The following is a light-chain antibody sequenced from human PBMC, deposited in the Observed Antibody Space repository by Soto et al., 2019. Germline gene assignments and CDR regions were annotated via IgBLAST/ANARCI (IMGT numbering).Light chain of an antibody. V-gene: IGLV1-40*01. J-gene: IGLJ2*01. Sequence: QSALTQPPSVSGAPGQGVTISCTGSTSNIGSGYDVHWYQQVPGLAPKLLIYANINRPSGVPDRFSGSKSGTSASLAITSLQAEDEADYYCQSYDNSLSGWVFGGGTKLTVL. CDR1: TSNIGSGYD. CDR3: QSYDNSLSGWV. CDR2: ANI.